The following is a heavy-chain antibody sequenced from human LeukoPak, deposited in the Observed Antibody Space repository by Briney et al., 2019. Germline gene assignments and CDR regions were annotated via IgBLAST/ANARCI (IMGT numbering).Heavy chain of an antibody. D-gene: IGHD6-13*01. Sequence: GGSLRLSCAASGFTFSTYAMSWVRQAPGKGLEWVSGVTSGGDTTYYAGSVKGRFTISRDNSKNTVSLHKNSLRAEDTAVYYCAKVAPLGSSWYAFNYWGQGTLVTVSS. CDR2: VTSGGDTT. V-gene: IGHV3-23*01. J-gene: IGHJ4*02. CDR3: AKVAPLGSSWYAFNY. CDR1: GFTFSTYA.